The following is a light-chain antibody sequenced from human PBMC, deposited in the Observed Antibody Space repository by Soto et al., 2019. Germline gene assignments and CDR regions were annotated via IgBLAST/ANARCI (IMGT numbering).Light chain of an antibody. Sequence: DIQMTPCPSSPPSSVGGRVNITCRASQTISSWLAWYQQKPGKAPKLLIYTASSLQSGVPSRFSGSGSGTDFTLTISSLQPEDFATYYCQQANSFPLTFGGGTKVDIK. CDR1: QTISSW. CDR3: QQANSFPLT. CDR2: TAS. V-gene: IGKV1-12*01. J-gene: IGKJ4*01.